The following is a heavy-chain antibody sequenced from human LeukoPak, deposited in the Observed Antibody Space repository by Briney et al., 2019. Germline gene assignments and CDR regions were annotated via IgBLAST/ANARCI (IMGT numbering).Heavy chain of an antibody. J-gene: IGHJ4*02. CDR3: ARDFAPGSCDY. CDR2: IWFDGSNK. Sequence: GGSLRLSCAASGFSFSSSGMHWFRQAPGKGLEWVTYIWFDGSNKNYLDSVKGRFTVSRDNSRNTLYLQMNSLRSEDTAVYYCARDFAPGSCDYRGQGTLVTVSP. V-gene: IGHV3-30*02. CDR1: GFSFSSSG.